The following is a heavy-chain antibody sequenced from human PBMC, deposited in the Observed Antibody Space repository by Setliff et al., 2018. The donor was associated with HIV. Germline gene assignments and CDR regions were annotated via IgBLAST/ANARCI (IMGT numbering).Heavy chain of an antibody. Sequence: SETLSLTCTVSGASISSSGYYWGWIRQPPGKGLEWIGTIYYSGSTYYNPSLKSRVTISVDTSKNQVSLRLSSATAADTGVYYCARHRDPPGSSWIFYYYYMDLWGGGTTVTVSS. D-gene: IGHD6-13*01. V-gene: IGHV4-39*01. J-gene: IGHJ6*03. CDR3: ARHRDPPGSSWIFYYYYMDL. CDR1: GASISSSGYY. CDR2: IYYSGST.